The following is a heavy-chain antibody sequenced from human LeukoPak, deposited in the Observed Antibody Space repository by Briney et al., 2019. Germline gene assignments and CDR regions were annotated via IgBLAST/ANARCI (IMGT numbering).Heavy chain of an antibody. Sequence: GASVKVSCKASGYTFTSYGISWVRQAPGQGLEWMGWISAYNGNTNYAQKLQGRVTMTTDTSTSTAYMELRSLRSDDTAVYYCARDQVTTVTNNWFDPWGQGTLVTVSS. CDR2: ISAYNGNT. D-gene: IGHD4-17*01. J-gene: IGHJ5*02. CDR1: GYTFTSYG. CDR3: ARDQVTTVTNNWFDP. V-gene: IGHV1-18*01.